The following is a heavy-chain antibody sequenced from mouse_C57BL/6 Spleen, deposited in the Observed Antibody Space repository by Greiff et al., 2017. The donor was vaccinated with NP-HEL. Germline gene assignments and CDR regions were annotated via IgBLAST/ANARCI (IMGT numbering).Heavy chain of an antibody. CDR1: GYTFTSYW. Sequence: QVQLQQPGAELVKPGASVKLSCKASGYTFTSYWMHWVKQRPGQGLEWIGMIHPNSGSTNYNGKFKGKATLTADKSSSTAYMQLSSLTSEDSAVYFCARGLLKGGFDYWGQGTTLTVSS. D-gene: IGHD3-3*01. CDR3: ARGLLKGGFDY. CDR2: IHPNSGST. V-gene: IGHV1-64*01. J-gene: IGHJ2*01.